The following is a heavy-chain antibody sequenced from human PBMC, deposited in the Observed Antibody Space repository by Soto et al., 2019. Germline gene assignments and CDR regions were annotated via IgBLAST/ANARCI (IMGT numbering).Heavy chain of an antibody. V-gene: IGHV4-34*01. CDR1: GGSFNDYY. CDR2: INHSGKT. J-gene: IGHJ3*02. Sequence: QLQLHQWGAGLLKPSETMSLTCDVYGGSFNDYYWTWIRQPPGKALEWIGEINHSGKTNYNPSLKNRVTISVDTPKNQCFRKLNSVTAADTVVYFCARQDNRDYSSSYAFDIWGLGTLVTVSS. D-gene: IGHD3-22*01. CDR3: ARQDNRDYSSSYAFDI.